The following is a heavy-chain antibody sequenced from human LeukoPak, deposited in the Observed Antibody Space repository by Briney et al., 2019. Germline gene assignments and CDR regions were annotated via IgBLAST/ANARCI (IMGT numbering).Heavy chain of an antibody. CDR2: IRNDGNNK. CDR1: GFTFSYSG. J-gene: IGHJ6*03. V-gene: IGHV3-30*02. Sequence: SGGSLRLSCAASGFTFSYSGMHWVRQAPCEGLEWVAFIRNDGNNKYYADSVKGRFTISRDDSKNALYLQMSSLRAEDTAVYYCAKGVYADYGYMAAWGRGTTVTVSS. D-gene: IGHD2/OR15-2a*01. CDR3: AKGVYADYGYMAA.